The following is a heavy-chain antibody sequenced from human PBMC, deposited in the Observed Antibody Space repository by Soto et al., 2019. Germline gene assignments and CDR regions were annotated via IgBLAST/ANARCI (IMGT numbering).Heavy chain of an antibody. CDR1: GGTFSSYA. V-gene: IGHV1-69*13. Sequence: SVKVYCKASGGTFSSYAISWVRQAPGQGLEWMGGIIPIFGTANYAQKFQGRVTITADESTSTAYMELSSLRSEDTAVYYCARDSSPDYYYYYGMDVWGQGTTVTVSS. CDR3: ARDSSPDYYYYYGMDV. CDR2: IIPIFGTA. J-gene: IGHJ6*02. D-gene: IGHD6-13*01.